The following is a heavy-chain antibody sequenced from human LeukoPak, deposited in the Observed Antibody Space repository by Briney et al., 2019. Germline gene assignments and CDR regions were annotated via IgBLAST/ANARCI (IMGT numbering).Heavy chain of an antibody. D-gene: IGHD3-10*01. CDR3: AKKGYAGSGTYSYYFDY. Sequence: GGSLRLSCAASVFTFSSFSMNWVRQAPGKGLEWVSTLSTSGAATYYADSVKGRFTISRDNSQNTLYLQMNSLTAEDTAIYYCAKKGYAGSGTYSYYFDYWGQGALVTVSS. CDR1: VFTFSSFS. V-gene: IGHV3-23*01. J-gene: IGHJ4*02. CDR2: LSTSGAAT.